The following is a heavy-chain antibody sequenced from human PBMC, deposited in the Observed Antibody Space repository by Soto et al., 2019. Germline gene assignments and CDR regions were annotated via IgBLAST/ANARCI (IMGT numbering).Heavy chain of an antibody. CDR2: VNPNNGDT. V-gene: IGHV1-8*01. CDR3: AKVSRKGSAIDFAY. Sequence: QVQLVQSGAELKKPGASVKVSCKASGYTFSNYDMNWVRQATGQGPEWIGWVNPNNGDTGYAQKFXGXVXXTTDISTTTAYMELTSLRSEDTAIYYCAKVSRKGSAIDFAYWGQGTLITVSS. CDR1: GYTFSNYD. D-gene: IGHD3-10*01. J-gene: IGHJ4*02.